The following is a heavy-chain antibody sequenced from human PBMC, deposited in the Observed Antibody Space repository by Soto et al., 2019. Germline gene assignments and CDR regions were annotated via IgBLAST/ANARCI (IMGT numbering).Heavy chain of an antibody. Sequence: PGGSLRLSCAASGFTFTNFALTWVRQAPGQGLEWVSTISGSGSTAYYADSVKGRSTISRDNSKNTLYLRKSGLRVEDTAVYYCVKGADSSGNYFFDQWGQGTMVTV. J-gene: IGHJ4*02. CDR3: VKGADSSGNYFFDQ. D-gene: IGHD3-22*01. V-gene: IGHV3-23*01. CDR1: GFTFTNFA. CDR2: ISGSGSTA.